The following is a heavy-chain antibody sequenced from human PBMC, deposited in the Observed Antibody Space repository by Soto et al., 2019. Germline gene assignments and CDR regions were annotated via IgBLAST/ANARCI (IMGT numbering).Heavy chain of an antibody. Sequence: ASVKVSCKASGYTFTSYYIHWVRQAPGQGLEWMGIINPSGGSTSYAQKFQGRVTMTRDTSTSTVYMELSSLRSEDTAVYYCARVSYYYDSSGYYHPDYYYYGMDVWGQGTTVTVSS. D-gene: IGHD3-22*01. CDR2: INPSGGST. J-gene: IGHJ6*02. CDR1: GYTFTSYY. V-gene: IGHV1-46*01. CDR3: ARVSYYYDSSGYYHPDYYYYGMDV.